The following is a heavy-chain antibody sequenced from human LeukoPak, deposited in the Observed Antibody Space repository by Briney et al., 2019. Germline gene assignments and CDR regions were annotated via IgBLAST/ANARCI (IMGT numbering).Heavy chain of an antibody. CDR1: GGTFSAYA. CDR3: ARDGNDSSGYYPPYFDY. CDR2: IIPIFGTA. J-gene: IGHJ4*02. Sequence: SVKVSCKASGGTFSAYAISWVRQAPGQGLEWMGGIIPIFGTANYAQKFQGRVTITTDESTSTAYMELSSLRSEDTAVYYCARDGNDSSGYYPPYFDYWGQGTLVTVSS. D-gene: IGHD3-22*01. V-gene: IGHV1-69*05.